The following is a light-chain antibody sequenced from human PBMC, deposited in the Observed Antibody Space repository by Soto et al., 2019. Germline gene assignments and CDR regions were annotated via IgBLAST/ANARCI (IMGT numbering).Light chain of an antibody. V-gene: IGLV1-40*01. J-gene: IGLJ1*01. CDR1: SSNIGAGYD. CDR3: QSYDSSLSGSYV. Sequence: SALTQPPSVSGAPVQRVTISCTGSSSNIGAGYDVHWYQQLPGTAPKLLIYGNSNRPSGVPDRFSGSKSGTSASLAITGLQAEDEADYYCQSYDSSLSGSYVFGTGTKVTVL. CDR2: GNS.